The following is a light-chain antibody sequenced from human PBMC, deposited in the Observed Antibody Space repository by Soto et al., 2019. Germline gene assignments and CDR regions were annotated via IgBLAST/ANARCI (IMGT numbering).Light chain of an antibody. CDR1: FSNIGKNY. CDR3: GTWYASLSAVV. V-gene: IGLV1-51*01. J-gene: IGLJ2*01. CDR2: DNN. Sequence: QSVLTQPPSVSAAPGQTVTISCSGSFSNIGKNYVSWYQRLPGTAPKLLIYDNNDRSSGIPDRFSGSKSGTSATPGIAGLQNGDEADYYCGTWYASLSAVVFGGGTKLTVL.